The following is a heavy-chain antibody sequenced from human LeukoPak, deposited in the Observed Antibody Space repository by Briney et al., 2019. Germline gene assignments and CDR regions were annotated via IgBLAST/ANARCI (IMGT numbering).Heavy chain of an antibody. CDR3: ARGLSGYHNT. J-gene: IGHJ4*02. CDR1: GFTFNGHW. V-gene: IGHV3-74*01. CDR2: INGDGRTI. Sequence: GGSLRLSCAASGFTFNGHWMHWVRQAPGKGLVGVSLINGDGRTIIYADSVKGRFTISRDNAKNRLYLQMNSLRAEDTAVYYCARGLSGYHNTGGQGTLVTVSS. D-gene: IGHD5-12*01.